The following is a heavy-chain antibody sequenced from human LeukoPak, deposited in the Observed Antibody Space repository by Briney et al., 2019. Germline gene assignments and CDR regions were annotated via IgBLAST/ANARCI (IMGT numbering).Heavy chain of an antibody. Sequence: SETLSLTCIVSGYSISRGYYWAWIRQTPGKGREWIGSIHESGDTNYNPSLMSRVTISVDTSKNQFSLRLTSVTAADTAVYYCARGEIGDSDSWGQGTLVTVSA. CDR3: ARGEIGDSDS. J-gene: IGHJ4*02. V-gene: IGHV4-38-2*02. CDR2: IHESGDT. CDR1: GYSISRGYY. D-gene: IGHD1-26*01.